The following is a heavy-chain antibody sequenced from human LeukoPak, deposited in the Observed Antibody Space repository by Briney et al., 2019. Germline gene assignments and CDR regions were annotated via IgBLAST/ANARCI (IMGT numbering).Heavy chain of an antibody. J-gene: IGHJ4*02. Sequence: GSVKVSCKTCGYTFTTYTIHWVGQAPGQRSEGMGWIYVENGNTKYSQKLQGRVTITRDTSASTMYMQLSSLRSEDTAVYYCAGSGNYYNPPDYWGQGTLVTVSS. CDR1: GYTFTTYT. CDR2: IYVENGNT. CDR3: AGSGNYYNPPDY. D-gene: IGHD3-10*01. V-gene: IGHV1-3*01.